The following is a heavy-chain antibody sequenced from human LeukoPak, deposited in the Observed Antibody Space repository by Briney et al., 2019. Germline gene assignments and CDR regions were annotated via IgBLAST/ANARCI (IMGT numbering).Heavy chain of an antibody. V-gene: IGHV3-23*01. CDR2: ISGSSVTT. Sequence: GGTLRLSCAASGFTFRSYVMSWVRQAPGKGLEWVSTISGSSVTTYYADSVKGRFTISRDNSKNTLYLQMNSLRSEDTAVYYCARSSIIAAAGPYYFDYWGQGTLVTVSS. J-gene: IGHJ4*02. D-gene: IGHD6-13*01. CDR3: ARSSIIAAAGPYYFDY. CDR1: GFTFRSYV.